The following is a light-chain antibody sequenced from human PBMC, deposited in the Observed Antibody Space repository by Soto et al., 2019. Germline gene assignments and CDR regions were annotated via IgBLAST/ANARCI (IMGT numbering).Light chain of an antibody. V-gene: IGLV2-14*01. CDR2: EVS. Sequence: QSALTQPASVSGSPGQSITISCSATSSDVGGYNYVSWYQQHPGKAPKLMIYEVSNRPSEVSNRFSGSKSGNTASLTISGLQAEDEGNYYCSSYTSGSTLVVFGGGTKLTVL. CDR3: SSYTSGSTLVV. J-gene: IGLJ2*01. CDR1: SSDVGGYNY.